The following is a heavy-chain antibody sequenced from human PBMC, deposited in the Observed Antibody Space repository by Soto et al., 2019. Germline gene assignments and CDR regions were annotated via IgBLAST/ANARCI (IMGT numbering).Heavy chain of an antibody. D-gene: IGHD3-22*01. CDR2: ISYDGSNE. CDR1: GFTFSSYS. CDR3: ARDALTYYYDSSAQEGMDV. J-gene: IGHJ6*02. Sequence: GGSLRLSCAASGFTFSSYSMHWVRQAPGKGLEWEAVISYDGSNEYYADSVKGRFTISRDNSKNTVYLQMNSLRTEDTAVHYCARDALTYYYDSSAQEGMDVWGQGTTVTVSS. V-gene: IGHV3-30-3*01.